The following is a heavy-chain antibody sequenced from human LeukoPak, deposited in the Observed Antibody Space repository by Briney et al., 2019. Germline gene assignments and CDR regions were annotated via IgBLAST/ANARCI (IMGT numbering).Heavy chain of an antibody. CDR1: GGSIRSSYYY. CDR2: IYYSGST. J-gene: IGHJ4*02. V-gene: IGHV4-39*01. Sequence: PSETLSLTCTVSGGSIRSSYYYWGWIRQPPGKGLEWIGSIYYSGSTYYNPSLKSRVTISVDTSKNQFSLKLSSVTAADTAVYYCASRYGDYARSEYYFDYWGQGTLVTVSS. CDR3: ASRYGDYARSEYYFDY. D-gene: IGHD4-17*01.